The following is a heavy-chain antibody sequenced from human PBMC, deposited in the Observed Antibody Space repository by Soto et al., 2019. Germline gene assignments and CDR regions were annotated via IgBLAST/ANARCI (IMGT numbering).Heavy chain of an antibody. Sequence: GASVKGACKASGYTFTSYDINWVRQATGQGLEGMGWRDPNIGNRGYAQEFQGRVTMTMNTSISTAYMELSSLRSDATAVYYGARGKYYDFWRGYYRVGYYYYGTDVWGQGTTVTASS. CDR2: RDPNIGNR. D-gene: IGHD3-3*01. CDR1: GYTFTSYD. V-gene: IGHV1-8*01. CDR3: ARGKYYDFWRGYYRVGYYYYGTDV. J-gene: IGHJ6*02.